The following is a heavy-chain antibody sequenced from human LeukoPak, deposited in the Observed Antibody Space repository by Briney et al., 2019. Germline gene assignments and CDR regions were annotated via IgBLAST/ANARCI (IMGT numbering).Heavy chain of an antibody. CDR1: GGTFSSYA. V-gene: IGHV1-69*01. CDR2: IVPIFGTA. Sequence: SVKVSCKAAGGTFSSYAISWERQAPGHGLEWLGGIVPIFGTANYAQKSQGRVTITADESTSTAYMELSSLRSEDTAVYYCARRPLATYYDILTGSRNQNAFDIWGQGTMVTVSS. CDR3: ARRPLATYYDILTGSRNQNAFDI. D-gene: IGHD3-9*01. J-gene: IGHJ3*02.